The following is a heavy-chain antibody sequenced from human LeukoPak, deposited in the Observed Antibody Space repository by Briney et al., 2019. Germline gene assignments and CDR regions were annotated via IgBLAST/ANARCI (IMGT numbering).Heavy chain of an antibody. V-gene: IGHV3-23*01. CDR3: AKDPNYYDSSGPYYFDY. Sequence: PGGSLRLSCAASGFTFSSYAMSWVRQAPGKGLEWVSAISGSGGSTYYADSVKGRFTMSRDNSKNTLYLQMNSLRAEDTAVYYCAKDPNYYDSSGPYYFDYWGQGTLVTVSS. CDR1: GFTFSSYA. CDR2: ISGSGGST. J-gene: IGHJ4*02. D-gene: IGHD3-22*01.